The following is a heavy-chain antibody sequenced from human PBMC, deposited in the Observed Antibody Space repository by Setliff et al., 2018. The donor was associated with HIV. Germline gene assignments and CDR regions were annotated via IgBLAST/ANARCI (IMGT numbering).Heavy chain of an antibody. Sequence: ASVKVSCKASGDTFSSYAISWVRQAPGQGLEWMGGIIPVLGLSYYAQNFQGRVTITADESTSTAYMELSSLRSEDTAVYYCVKDRGSGSFAFDLWGQGTMVTVSS. D-gene: IGHD1-26*01. CDR1: GDTFSSYA. J-gene: IGHJ3*01. CDR3: VKDRGSGSFAFDL. CDR2: IIPVLGLS. V-gene: IGHV1-69*10.